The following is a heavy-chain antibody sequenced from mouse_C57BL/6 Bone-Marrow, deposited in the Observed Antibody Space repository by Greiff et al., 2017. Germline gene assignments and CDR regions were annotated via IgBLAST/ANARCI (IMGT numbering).Heavy chain of an antibody. CDR1: GYAFSSSW. J-gene: IGHJ3*01. D-gene: IGHD1-1*01. V-gene: IGHV1-82*01. CDR3: ASGGLLFAY. CDR2: IYTGDGDT. Sequence: QVQLQQSGPELVKPGASVKISCKASGYAFSSSWMNWVKQRPGKGLEWIGRIYTGDGDTNYKGKFKGKATLTADKSSSTAYRQRSSLTSEDSAVYCCASGGLLFAYCGQGTLVTGSA.